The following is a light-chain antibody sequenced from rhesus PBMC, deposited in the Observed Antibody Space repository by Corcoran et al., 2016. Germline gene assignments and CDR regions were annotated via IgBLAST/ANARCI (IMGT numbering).Light chain of an antibody. CDR2: GVT. CDR3: CSYTASSTYI. Sequence: QSAPSQPPSVSGSPGQSVTISCPGTSSDICGYNFVSWYHQHPGKPPKRLIYGVTQRPSGVSDRFSGSKSGNTASLTISGLQAEDEADYYCCSYTASSTYIFGAGTRLTVL. V-gene: IGLV2S7*01. J-gene: IGLJ1*01. CDR1: SSDICGYNF.